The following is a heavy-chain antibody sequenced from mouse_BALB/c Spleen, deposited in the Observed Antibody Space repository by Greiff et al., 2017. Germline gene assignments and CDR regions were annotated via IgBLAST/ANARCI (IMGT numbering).Heavy chain of an antibody. CDR3: ARRGTGEGFDY. CDR1: GFTFSSYG. CDR2: ISSGGSYT. J-gene: IGHJ2*01. Sequence: EVMLVESGGDLVKPGGSLKLSCAASGFTFSSYGMSWVRQTPDKRLEWVATISSGGSYTYYPDSVKGRFTISRDNAKNTLYLQMSSLKSEDTAMYYCARRGTGEGFDYWGQGTTLTVSS. V-gene: IGHV5-6*02. D-gene: IGHD3-3*01.